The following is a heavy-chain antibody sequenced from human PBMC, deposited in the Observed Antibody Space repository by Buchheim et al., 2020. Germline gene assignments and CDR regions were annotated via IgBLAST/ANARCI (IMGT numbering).Heavy chain of an antibody. J-gene: IGHJ6*02. CDR1: GFTFSSYW. V-gene: IGHV3-74*01. D-gene: IGHD2-21*02. Sequence: EVQLVESGGGLVQPGGSLRLSCAASGFTFSSYWMHWVRQAPGKGLVWVSRINSDGSSTSYADSVKGRFTISRENAKNTLYLQMNRLRSEDTAVYYCARESDCGGDCYSVGYYYGMDVWGQGTT. CDR2: INSDGSST. CDR3: ARESDCGGDCYSVGYYYGMDV.